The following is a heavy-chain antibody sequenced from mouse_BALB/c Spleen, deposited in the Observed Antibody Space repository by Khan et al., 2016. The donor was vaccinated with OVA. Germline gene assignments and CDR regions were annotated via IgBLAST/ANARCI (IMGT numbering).Heavy chain of an antibody. V-gene: IGHV3-2*02. J-gene: IGHJ2*01. Sequence: VQLKESGPGLVKPSQSLSLTCTVTGYSITSGYVWNWIRQFPGNKLEWMGYISYSGSTNYNPYLKSRISITRDTSKNQFFLQLNSVTTEDTATXYCARTARIKYWGQGTTLTVSS. CDR1: GYSITSGYV. CDR2: ISYSGST. CDR3: ARTARIKY. D-gene: IGHD1-2*01.